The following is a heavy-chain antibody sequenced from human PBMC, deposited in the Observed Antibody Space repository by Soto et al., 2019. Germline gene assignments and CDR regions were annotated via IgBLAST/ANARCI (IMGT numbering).Heavy chain of an antibody. CDR2: IIPILGIA. V-gene: IGHV1-69*02. Sequence: QVQLVQSGAEVKKPGSSVKVSCKASRGTFSSYTISWVRPAPGQGLEWMGRIIPILGIANYAQKFQGRVTITADKSMSTAYMELSSLRSEDTAVYYCATIVATGDSWGQGTLVTVSS. CDR1: RGTFSSYT. CDR3: ATIVATGDS. D-gene: IGHD5-12*01. J-gene: IGHJ4*02.